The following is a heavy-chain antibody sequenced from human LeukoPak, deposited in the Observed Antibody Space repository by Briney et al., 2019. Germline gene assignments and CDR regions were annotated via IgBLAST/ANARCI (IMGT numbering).Heavy chain of an antibody. CDR1: GFTVSDNY. J-gene: IGHJ3*02. Sequence: PGGSLRPSCAASGFTVSDNYMSWVRQAPGKGLEWVSIIYTGGTTYYADSVRGRFTISRDSSKNTVYLQMNSLTAGDTAVYYCARLNTAMVLAFDIWGQGTMVTVSS. V-gene: IGHV3-53*01. CDR2: IYTGGTT. CDR3: ARLNTAMVLAFDI. D-gene: IGHD5-18*01.